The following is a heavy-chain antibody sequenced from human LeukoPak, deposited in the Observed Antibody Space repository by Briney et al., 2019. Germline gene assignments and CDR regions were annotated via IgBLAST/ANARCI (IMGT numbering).Heavy chain of an antibody. CDR1: GGTFSSYA. CDR2: IIPIFGTA. D-gene: IGHD3-22*01. Sequence: ASVKVSCKASGGTFSSYAISWVRQAPGLGLEWMGGIIPIFGTANYAQKFQGRVTITADESTSTAYMELSSLRSEDTAVYYCAKDGYYYDSSGYSYGMDVWGQGTTVTVSS. J-gene: IGHJ6*02. CDR3: AKDGYYYDSSGYSYGMDV. V-gene: IGHV1-69*13.